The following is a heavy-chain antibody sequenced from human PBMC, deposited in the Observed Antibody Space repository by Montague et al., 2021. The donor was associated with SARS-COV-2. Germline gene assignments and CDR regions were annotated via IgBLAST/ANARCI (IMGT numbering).Heavy chain of an antibody. D-gene: IGHD3-22*01. CDR2: ISYDGSNK. Sequence: SLRLSCAASGFSFSDYAMHWVRQAPGKGLEWVAIISYDGSNKYYAVSVKGRFTISRDNSKNTLFLQMSGLRAEDTAVYFCARDRDSRHTTPIGYWGQGTLVTVSS. V-gene: IGHV3-30*04. CDR1: GFSFSDYA. CDR3: ARDRDSRHTTPIGY. J-gene: IGHJ4*02.